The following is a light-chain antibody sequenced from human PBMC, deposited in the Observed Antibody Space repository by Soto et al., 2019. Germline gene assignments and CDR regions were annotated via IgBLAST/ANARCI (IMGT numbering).Light chain of an antibody. CDR3: SSYTRSSSLV. J-gene: IGLJ1*01. CDR1: SSDVGGYNY. CDR2: EVS. Sequence: QSALTQPASVSGSPGQSITISCTGTSSDVGGYNYVSWYQQHPGKAPKLMIYEVSNRPSGVSNRFSGSKSGNTASLIISGLQAEDEADYYCSSYTRSSSLVFGTGTKVTVL. V-gene: IGLV2-14*01.